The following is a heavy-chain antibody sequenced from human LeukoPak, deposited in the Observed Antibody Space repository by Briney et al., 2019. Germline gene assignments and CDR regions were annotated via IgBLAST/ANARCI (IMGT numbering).Heavy chain of an antibody. V-gene: IGHV4-59*01. D-gene: IGHD3-22*01. J-gene: IGHJ4*02. CDR2: IHYSGST. CDR1: GGSITTTY. CDR3: AMYDYSGWHYFTY. Sequence: SATLSLTCTVSGGSITTTYGGWIRQPPGKGLELIGYIHYSGSTDYNPSLQSRVTMSIDTSKNQFSLNLSSVTAADTAVYYCAMYDYSGWHYFTYWGQGTLVTVSS.